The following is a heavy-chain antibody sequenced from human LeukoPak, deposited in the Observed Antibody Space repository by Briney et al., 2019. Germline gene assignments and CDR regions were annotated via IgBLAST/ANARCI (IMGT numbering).Heavy chain of an antibody. D-gene: IGHD3-16*02. Sequence: VASVKVSCKASGYTFTSYGINWVRQAPGQGLEWMGWMNPNSGNTVYAQKFQGRVTMTRNTSISTAYMELSSLRSEDTAVYYCARGNTYYDYVWGSYRQASFDYWGQGTLVTVSS. J-gene: IGHJ4*02. CDR2: MNPNSGNT. CDR3: ARGNTYYDYVWGSYRQASFDY. V-gene: IGHV1-8*02. CDR1: GYTFTSYG.